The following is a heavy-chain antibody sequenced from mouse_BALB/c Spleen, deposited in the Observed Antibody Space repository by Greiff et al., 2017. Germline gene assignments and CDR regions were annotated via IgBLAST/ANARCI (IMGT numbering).Heavy chain of an antibody. CDR3: AEGAWFAY. CDR1: GFNIKDTY. V-gene: IGHV14-3*02. CDR2: IDPANGNT. J-gene: IGHJ3*01. Sequence: EVQVVESGAELVKPGASVKLSCTASGFNIKDTYMHWVKQRPEQGLEWIGRIDPANGNTKYDPKFQGKATITADTSSNTAYLQLSSLTSEDTAVYYCAEGAWFAYWGQGTLVTVSA.